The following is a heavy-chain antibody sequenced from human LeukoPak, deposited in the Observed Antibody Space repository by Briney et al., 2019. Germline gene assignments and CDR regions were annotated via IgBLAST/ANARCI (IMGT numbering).Heavy chain of an antibody. Sequence: GRSLGLSCASSRFTFSSYSMKWVRQPPRRGREWVSYITSSCSTIYHAEVVKGRLTISRDNGKNSLYLQMNSLRAEDTAVYYCARGGWNYVFNYWGQGTLVTVSS. CDR1: RFTFSSYS. CDR3: ARGGWNYVFNY. J-gene: IGHJ4*02. V-gene: IGHV3-48*04. D-gene: IGHD1-7*01. CDR2: ITSSCSTI.